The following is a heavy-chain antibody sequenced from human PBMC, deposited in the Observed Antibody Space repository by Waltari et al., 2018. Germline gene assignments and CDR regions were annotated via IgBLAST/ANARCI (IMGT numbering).Heavy chain of an antibody. Sequence: EVQLVESGGGLVQPGGSLRLSCAASGFTSSSYWMSWVRQAPGKGLEGVANIKQDGSEKYYVDSVKGRFTISRDNAKNSLYLQMNSLRAEDTAVYYCARDGVSMVQGQPFDYWGQGTLVTVSS. D-gene: IGHD3-10*01. CDR1: GFTSSSYW. J-gene: IGHJ4*02. V-gene: IGHV3-7*01. CDR2: IKQDGSEK. CDR3: ARDGVSMVQGQPFDY.